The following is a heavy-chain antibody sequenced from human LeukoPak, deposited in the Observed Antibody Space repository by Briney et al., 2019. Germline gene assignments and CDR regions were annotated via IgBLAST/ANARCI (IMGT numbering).Heavy chain of an antibody. CDR1: GFTFSSYA. J-gene: IGHJ4*02. D-gene: IGHD6-13*01. Sequence: HPGGSLRLSCAASGFTFSSYAMSWVRQAPGKGLEWVSAISGSGGSTYYAGSVKGRFTISRDNSKNTLYLQMNSLRAEDTAVYYCAKDQTTIAAAGTSTGFDYWGQGTLVTVSS. V-gene: IGHV3-23*01. CDR3: AKDQTTIAAAGTSTGFDY. CDR2: ISGSGGST.